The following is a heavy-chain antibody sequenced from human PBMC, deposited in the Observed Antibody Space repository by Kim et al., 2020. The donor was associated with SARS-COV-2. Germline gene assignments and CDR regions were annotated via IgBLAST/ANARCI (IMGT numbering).Heavy chain of an antibody. V-gene: IGHV1-2*02. CDR2: INPNSGGT. J-gene: IGHJ3*02. D-gene: IGHD3-22*01. Sequence: ASVKVSCKAPGYTFTGYYMHWVRQAPGQGLEWMGWINPNSGGTNYAQKFQGRVTMTRDTSISTAYMELSRLRSDDTAVYYCAREPGITMIVVVTRNDAFDIWGQGTMVTVSS. CDR1: GYTFTGYY. CDR3: AREPGITMIVVVTRNDAFDI.